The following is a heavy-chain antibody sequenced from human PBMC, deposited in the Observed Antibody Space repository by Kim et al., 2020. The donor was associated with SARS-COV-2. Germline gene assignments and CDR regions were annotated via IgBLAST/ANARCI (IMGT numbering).Heavy chain of an antibody. CDR2: ISSSGGST. CDR3: AKAVVGDAYVWGSDRIDGMDV. J-gene: IGHJ6*02. Sequence: GGSLRLSCAASGFTFSSYTMSWVRQAPGKGLEWVSSISSSGGSTYYADSVKGRFTISRDNSKNTLYLQMNSLRAEDTAVYYCAKAVVGDAYVWGSDRIDGMDVWGQGTPVTVSS. CDR1: GFTFSSYT. D-gene: IGHD3-16*02. V-gene: IGHV3-23*01.